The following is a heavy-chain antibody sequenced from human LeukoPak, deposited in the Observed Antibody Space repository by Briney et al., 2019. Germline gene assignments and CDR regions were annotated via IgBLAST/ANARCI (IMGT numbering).Heavy chain of an antibody. D-gene: IGHD3-3*01. Sequence: MPSETLSLTCTVSGGSISSSSYYWGWIRQPPGKGLEWIGSIYYSGSTYYNPSLKSRVTISVDTSKNQFSLKLSSVTAADTAVYYCARVFAIFGPGFDYWGQGTLVTVSS. CDR3: ARVFAIFGPGFDY. J-gene: IGHJ4*02. CDR2: IYYSGST. V-gene: IGHV4-39*01. CDR1: GGSISSSSYY.